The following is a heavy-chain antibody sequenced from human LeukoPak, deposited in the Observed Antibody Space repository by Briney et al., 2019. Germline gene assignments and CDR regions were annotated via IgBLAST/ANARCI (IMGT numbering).Heavy chain of an antibody. CDR3: AKSGYNRFDY. D-gene: IGHD5-24*01. J-gene: IGHJ4*02. CDR2: ISGSGGST. Sequence: GGSLRLSCAASGFTFSSYAMSWVRQAPGKGLEWVSGISGSGGSTYYADSVKGRFTISRDNAKNTLYLQMNSLRAEDTAVYYCAKSGYNRFDYWGQGTLVTVSS. V-gene: IGHV3-23*01. CDR1: GFTFSSYA.